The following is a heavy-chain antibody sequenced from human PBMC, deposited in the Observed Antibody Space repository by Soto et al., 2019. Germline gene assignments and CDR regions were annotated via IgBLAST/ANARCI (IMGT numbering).Heavy chain of an antibody. CDR2: IWYDGSNK. Sequence: QTGGSLRLSCAASGFTFSNYGMHWVRQAPGKGLEWVAIIWYDGSNKYFADSVKGRFTVSRDNSKNALYLQMNSLRAEDTAVYYCARGGFYGSGSLDAFDLWGQGTMVTVSS. CDR3: ARGGFYGSGSLDAFDL. V-gene: IGHV3-33*01. J-gene: IGHJ3*01. D-gene: IGHD3-10*01. CDR1: GFTFSNYG.